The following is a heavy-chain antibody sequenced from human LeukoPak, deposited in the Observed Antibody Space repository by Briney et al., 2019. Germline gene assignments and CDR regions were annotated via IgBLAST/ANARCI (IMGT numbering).Heavy chain of an antibody. CDR3: ARDQTRITIFGVVIPFDY. Sequence: PGGSLRLSCAASGFTFSSYAMHWVRQAPGKGLEWVSYISSSSSTIYYADSVKGRFTISRDNAKNSLYLQMNSLRAEDTAVYYCARDQTRITIFGVVIPFDYWGQGTLVTVSS. D-gene: IGHD3-3*01. CDR1: GFTFSSYA. CDR2: ISSSSSTI. V-gene: IGHV3-48*01. J-gene: IGHJ4*02.